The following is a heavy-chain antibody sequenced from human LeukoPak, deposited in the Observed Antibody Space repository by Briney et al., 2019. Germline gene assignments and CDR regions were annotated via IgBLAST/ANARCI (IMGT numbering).Heavy chain of an antibody. CDR1: GYTFTNCG. Sequence: ASVKVSCKASGYTFTNCGISWVRQAPGQGLEWMGWISAYNGNTNYAQRLQGRVTMTTDTSTSTAYMELRSLRSDDTAVYYCARSYYYDSCGYYPPDYWGQGALVTVSS. V-gene: IGHV1-18*01. J-gene: IGHJ4*02. CDR2: ISAYNGNT. CDR3: ARSYYYDSCGYYPPDY. D-gene: IGHD3-22*01.